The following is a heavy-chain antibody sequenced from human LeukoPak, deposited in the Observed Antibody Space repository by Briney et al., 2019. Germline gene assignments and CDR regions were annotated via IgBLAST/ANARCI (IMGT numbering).Heavy chain of an antibody. D-gene: IGHD2-2*01. CDR3: ARDLTYCSSTSCYPHWFDP. CDR1: GYTFTSYY. Sequence: ASVKVSCKASGYTFTSYYMHWVRQAPGQGLEWMGIINPSGGSTSYAQKFQGRVTRTRDTSTSTVYMELSSLRSEDTAVYYCARDLTYCSSTSCYPHWFDPWGQGTLVTVSS. J-gene: IGHJ5*02. V-gene: IGHV1-46*01. CDR2: INPSGGST.